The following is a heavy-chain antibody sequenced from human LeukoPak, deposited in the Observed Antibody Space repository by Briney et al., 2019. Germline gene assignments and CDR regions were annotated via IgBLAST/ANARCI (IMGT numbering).Heavy chain of an antibody. CDR1: GGSISSTYY. D-gene: IGHD3-3*01. Sequence: SETLSLTCTVSGGSISSTYYWDWIRQPPGKGLEWIGYIYYSGSTNYNPSLKSRVTISVDTSKNQFSLKLSSVTAADTAVYYCARALDYDFWSGPFDPWGQGTLVTVSS. CDR2: IYYSGST. J-gene: IGHJ5*02. V-gene: IGHV4-61*01. CDR3: ARALDYDFWSGPFDP.